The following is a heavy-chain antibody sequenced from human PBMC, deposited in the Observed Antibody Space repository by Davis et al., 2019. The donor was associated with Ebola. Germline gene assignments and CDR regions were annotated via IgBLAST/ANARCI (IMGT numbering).Heavy chain of an antibody. D-gene: IGHD3-22*01. CDR1: GGSTSRGGSY. CDR3: ARDLRYDSSGYDYYFYMDV. CDR2: IYSSGRP. Sequence: PSETLSLTCTVSGGSTSRGGSYRTWIRQHPAKGLECIGYIYSSGRPYYKPSLKSRVTISLDTSKNQFSLNLYSVTAADTAVYYCARDLRYDSSGYDYYFYMDVWGKGTTVTVSS. J-gene: IGHJ6*03. V-gene: IGHV4-31*03.